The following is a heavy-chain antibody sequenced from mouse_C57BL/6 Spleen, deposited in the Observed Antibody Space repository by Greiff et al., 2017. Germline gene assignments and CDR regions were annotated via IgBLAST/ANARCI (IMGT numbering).Heavy chain of an antibody. CDR3: ARDYGKGYFDY. J-gene: IGHJ2*01. CDR1: GYTFTSYW. CDR2: IDPSDSYT. Sequence: QVQLQQPGAELVMPGASVKLSCKASGYTFTSYWMHWVKQRPGQGLEWIGEIDPSDSYTNYNQKFKGKSTLTVDKSSSTAYMQLSSLTSEDSAVYYCARDYGKGYFDYWGQGTTLTVSS. V-gene: IGHV1-69*01. D-gene: IGHD2-1*01.